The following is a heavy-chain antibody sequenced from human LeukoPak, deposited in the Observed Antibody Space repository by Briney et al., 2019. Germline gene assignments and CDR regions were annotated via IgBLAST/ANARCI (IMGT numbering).Heavy chain of an antibody. CDR3: ASGLLWFGERVDP. CDR1: GYSISSGYY. CDR2: IYYSGST. J-gene: IGHJ5*02. Sequence: SETLSLTCTVSGYSISSGYYWGWIRQPPGKGLEWIGSIYYSGSTYYNPSLKSRVTISVDTSKNQLSLKLSSVTAADTAVYYCASGLLWFGERVDPWGQGTLVTVSS. D-gene: IGHD3-10*01. V-gene: IGHV4-38-2*02.